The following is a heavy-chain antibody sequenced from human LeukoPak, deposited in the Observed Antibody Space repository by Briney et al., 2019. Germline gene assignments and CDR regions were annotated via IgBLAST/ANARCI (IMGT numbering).Heavy chain of an antibody. CDR3: ARGLMIAAAGFDY. V-gene: IGHV1-69*04. CDR1: GYTFTSYG. Sequence: SVKVSCKASGYTFTSYGISWVRQAPGQGLEWMGRIIPILGIANYAQKFQGRVTITADKSTSTAYMELSSLRSEDTAVYYCARGLMIAAAGFDYWGQGTLVTVSS. J-gene: IGHJ4*02. D-gene: IGHD6-13*01. CDR2: IIPILGIA.